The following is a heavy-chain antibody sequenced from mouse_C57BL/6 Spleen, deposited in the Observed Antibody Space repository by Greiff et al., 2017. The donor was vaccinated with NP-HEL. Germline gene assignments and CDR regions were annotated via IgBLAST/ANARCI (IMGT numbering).Heavy chain of an antibody. CDR1: GYTFTSYW. J-gene: IGHJ2*01. Sequence: QVQLQQPGAELVMPGASVKLSCKASGYTFTSYWMHWVKQRPGQGLEWIGEIDPSDSYTNYNQKFKGKSTLTVDKSSSTAYMQLSSLTSEDSAVYYCARGGGRRYYFDYWGQGTTLTVSS. D-gene: IGHD2-14*01. V-gene: IGHV1-69*01. CDR3: ARGGGRRYYFDY. CDR2: IDPSDSYT.